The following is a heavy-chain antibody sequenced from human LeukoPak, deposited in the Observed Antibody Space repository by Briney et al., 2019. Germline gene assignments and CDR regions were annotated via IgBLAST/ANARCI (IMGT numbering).Heavy chain of an antibody. CDR3: TTGGHYFGS. CDR2: IKSKKDGGTT. J-gene: IGHJ4*02. Sequence: GGSLRLSCAASGFTFSSYNMNWVRQAPGKGLEWVGRIKSKKDGGTTDYAAPVKGRFTISRDDSKNTLYLQMNGLKTDDTAVYYCTTGGHYFGSWGQGTLVTVSS. CDR1: GFTFSSYN. V-gene: IGHV3-15*01.